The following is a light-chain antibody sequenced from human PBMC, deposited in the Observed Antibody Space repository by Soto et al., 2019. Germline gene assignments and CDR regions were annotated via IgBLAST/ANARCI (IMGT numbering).Light chain of an antibody. J-gene: IGLJ2*01. CDR2: EVS. Sequence: QSALTQPASVSGSRGQSITISCTGTSRDVGGYDYVSWYQQHPGKAPKLMIFEVSYRPSGVSDRFSGSKSGNTASLTISGLQAEDEADYYCSSYTSSSTLVFGGGTKLTVL. V-gene: IGLV2-14*01. CDR3: SSYTSSSTLV. CDR1: SRDVGGYDY.